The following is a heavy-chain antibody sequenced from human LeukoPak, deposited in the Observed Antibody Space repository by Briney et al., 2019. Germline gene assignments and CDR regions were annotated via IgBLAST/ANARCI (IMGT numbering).Heavy chain of an antibody. D-gene: IGHD3-22*01. CDR3: ARAGGGNYYDSSGGGD. CDR1: GFTFSGYW. Sequence: GGSLRLSCAASGFTFSGYWMSWVRQAPGKGLEWVAHIKQDGSEKYYVDSVKGRFTISRDNAKNSLYLQMNSLRAEDTAVYYCARAGGGNYYDSSGGGDWGQGTLVTVSS. V-gene: IGHV3-7*05. CDR2: IKQDGSEK. J-gene: IGHJ4*02.